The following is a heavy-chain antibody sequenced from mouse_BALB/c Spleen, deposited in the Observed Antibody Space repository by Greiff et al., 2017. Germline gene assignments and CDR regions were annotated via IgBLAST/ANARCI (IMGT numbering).Heavy chain of an antibody. CDR2: ISYDGSN. Sequence: EVKLVESGPGLVKPSQSLSLTCSVTGYSITSGYYWNWIRQFPGNKLEWMGYISYDGSNNYNPSLKNRISITRDTSKNQFFLKLNSVTTEDTATYYCARDLDGYYGWFAYWGQGTLVTVSA. V-gene: IGHV3-6*02. CDR1: GYSITSGYY. CDR3: ARDLDGYYGWFAY. J-gene: IGHJ3*01. D-gene: IGHD2-3*01.